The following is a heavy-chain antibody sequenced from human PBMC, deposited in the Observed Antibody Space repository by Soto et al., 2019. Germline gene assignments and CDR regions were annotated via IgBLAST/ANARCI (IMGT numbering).Heavy chain of an antibody. CDR3: ARAFNMVTTGSRYYGMDV. D-gene: IGHD4-4*01. V-gene: IGHV3-13*01. CDR2: IGTAGDT. CDR1: GFTFSSYD. J-gene: IGHJ6*02. Sequence: GGSLRLSCAASGFTFSSYDMHWVRRATGKGLEWVSAIGTAGDTYYPGSVKGRFTISRENAKNSLYLQMNSLRAEDTAVYYCARAFNMVTTGSRYYGMDVWGQGTTVTVSS.